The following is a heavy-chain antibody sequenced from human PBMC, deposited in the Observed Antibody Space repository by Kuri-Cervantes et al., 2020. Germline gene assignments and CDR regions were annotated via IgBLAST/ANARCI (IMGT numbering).Heavy chain of an antibody. V-gene: IGHV3-30*02. Sequence: GESLKISCAASGFTFSSYGMHWVRQAPGKGLEWVAVIWYDGSNKYYADPVKGRFTISRDNSKNTLYLQMNSLRAEDTAVYYCAKEWGRWQVLDNWGQGTLVTVSS. CDR3: AKEWGRWQVLDN. D-gene: IGHD3-16*01. CDR1: GFTFSSYG. CDR2: IWYDGSNK. J-gene: IGHJ4*02.